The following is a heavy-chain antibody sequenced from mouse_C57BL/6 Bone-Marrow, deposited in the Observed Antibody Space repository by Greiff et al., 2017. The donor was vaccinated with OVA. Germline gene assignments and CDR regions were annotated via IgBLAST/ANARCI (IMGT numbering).Heavy chain of an antibody. V-gene: IGHV1-15*01. J-gene: IGHJ1*03. CDR1: GYTFTDYE. D-gene: IGHD1-1*01. Sequence: QVQLQQSGAELVRPGASVTLSCKASGYTFTDYEMHWVKQTPVHGLEWIGAIDPETGGTAYNQKFKGKAILTADKSSSTAYMELRSLTSEDSAVYYCTRCPYYYGSSYGYFDVWGTGTTVTVSS. CDR3: TRCPYYYGSSYGYFDV. CDR2: IDPETGGT.